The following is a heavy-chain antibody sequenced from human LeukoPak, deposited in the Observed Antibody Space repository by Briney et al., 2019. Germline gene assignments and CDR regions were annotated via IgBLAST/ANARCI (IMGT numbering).Heavy chain of an antibody. Sequence: GGSLRLSCAASGFTFSSYAMSWVRQAPGKGREWVSAISGSGGSTYYTVSVKGRFTISRDNSKNTLYLQMNSLRAEDTAVYYCAKTLGAHDYWGQGTLVTVSS. V-gene: IGHV3-23*01. J-gene: IGHJ4*02. CDR1: GFTFSSYA. D-gene: IGHD3-16*01. CDR2: ISGSGGST. CDR3: AKTLGAHDY.